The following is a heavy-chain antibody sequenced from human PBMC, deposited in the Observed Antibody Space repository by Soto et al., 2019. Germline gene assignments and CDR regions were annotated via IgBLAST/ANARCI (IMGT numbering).Heavy chain of an antibody. CDR2: IYYSGST. CDR3: ARGRVCSSTSCYYYGMDV. Sequence: QVQLQESGPGLVKPSQTLSLTCTVSGGSISSGDYYWSWIRQPPGKGLEWIGYIYYSGSTYYNPSLKSRVTISVDTSKNQFSLKLSSGTAADTAVYYCARGRVCSSTSCYYYGMDVWGQGTTVTVSS. J-gene: IGHJ6*02. V-gene: IGHV4-30-4*01. CDR1: GGSISSGDYY. D-gene: IGHD2-2*01.